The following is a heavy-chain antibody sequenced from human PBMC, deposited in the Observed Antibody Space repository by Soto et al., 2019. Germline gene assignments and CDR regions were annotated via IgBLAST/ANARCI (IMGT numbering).Heavy chain of an antibody. CDR3: ARDDAVAGDSNFDY. Sequence: GASVKVSCKASGYTFTSFAIHWVRQAPGQGLEWMGWINAGNGNIKHSQKFQHRVTITRDTSASTAYMELSSLRFEDTAVYYCARDDAVAGDSNFDYWGQGTLVTVSS. CDR2: INAGNGNI. CDR1: GYTFTSFA. D-gene: IGHD6-19*01. V-gene: IGHV1-3*01. J-gene: IGHJ4*02.